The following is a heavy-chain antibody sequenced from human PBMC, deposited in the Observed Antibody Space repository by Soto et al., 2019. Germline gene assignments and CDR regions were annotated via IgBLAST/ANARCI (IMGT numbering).Heavy chain of an antibody. CDR2: ISYDGSNK. CDR1: GFTFSSYG. D-gene: IGHD3-3*01. Sequence: QVQLVESGGGVVQPGRSLRLSCAASGFTFSSYGMHWVRQAPGKGLEWVAVISYDGSNKYYADSVKGRFTISRDNSKNTLYLQMNSLRAEDTAVYYCAKDLKSRITIFGVVTHPVDYWGQGTLVTVSS. J-gene: IGHJ4*02. CDR3: AKDLKSRITIFGVVTHPVDY. V-gene: IGHV3-30*18.